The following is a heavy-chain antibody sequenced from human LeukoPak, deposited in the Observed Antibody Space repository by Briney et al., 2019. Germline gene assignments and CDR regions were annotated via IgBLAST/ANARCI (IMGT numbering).Heavy chain of an antibody. CDR1: GFTFSSYT. CDR2: ISSSSSYI. J-gene: IGHJ3*02. Sequence: GGSLRLSCAASGFTFSSYTMNWVRQAPGKGLEWVSSISSSSSYISYADSLKGRFTVSRDNAKTSLYLQINSLRAEDTAVYHCARDGNYYDNGAYYDAFDIWGQGTAVTVSS. CDR3: ARDGNYYDNGAYYDAFDI. D-gene: IGHD3-22*01. V-gene: IGHV3-21*01.